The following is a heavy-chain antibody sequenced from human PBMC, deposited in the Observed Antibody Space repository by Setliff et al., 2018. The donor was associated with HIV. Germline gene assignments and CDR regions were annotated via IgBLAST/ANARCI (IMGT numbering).Heavy chain of an antibody. J-gene: IGHJ4*02. Sequence: ASVKVSCKASGYTFTSYDIHWLRQATGQGLEWMGWMNPNSGNTGYAQKFQGRVTITRKTSISTAFMELSSLISEDTAVYYCARGYSGYDSYYFDYWGQGTLVTVSS. CDR3: ARGYSGYDSYYFDY. CDR2: MNPNSGNT. CDR1: GYTFTSYD. D-gene: IGHD5-12*01. V-gene: IGHV1-8*03.